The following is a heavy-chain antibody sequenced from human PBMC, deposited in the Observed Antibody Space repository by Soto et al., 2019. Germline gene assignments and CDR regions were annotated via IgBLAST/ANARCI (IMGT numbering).Heavy chain of an antibody. V-gene: IGHV1-58*01. CDR2: IVVGSGNT. CDR1: GFTFTRSA. J-gene: IGHJ3*02. CDR3: AAAVTPDAFDI. Sequence: ASGKVSCKACGFTFTRSAVQWVRQARGQRLEWIGWIVVGSGNTNYAQKFQERVTITRDMSTSTAYMELSSLRSEDTAVYYCAAAVTPDAFDIWGQGTMVTVSS. D-gene: IGHD4-4*01.